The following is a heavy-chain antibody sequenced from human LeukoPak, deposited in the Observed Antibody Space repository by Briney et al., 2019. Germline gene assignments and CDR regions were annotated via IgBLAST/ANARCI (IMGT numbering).Heavy chain of an antibody. D-gene: IGHD1-26*01. CDR1: GFIFNTYA. CDR3: ARDPGATTGLDY. V-gene: IGHV3-21*06. J-gene: IGHJ4*02. Sequence: GGSQRLSCEASGFIFNTYAMNWVRQAPGKGLEWVSSITSTSTFAYYADSVKGRFTISRDNVKNSLYLQMNSLRAEDTAVYYCARDPGATTGLDYWGQGTLVTVSS. CDR2: ITSTSTFA.